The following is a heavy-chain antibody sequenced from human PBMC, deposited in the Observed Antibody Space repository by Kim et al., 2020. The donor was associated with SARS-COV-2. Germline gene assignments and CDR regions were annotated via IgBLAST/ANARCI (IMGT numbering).Heavy chain of an antibody. V-gene: IGHV1-24*01. CDR3: ATHYGMDV. Sequence: DGETIYAQKFQGRVTMTEDTSTDTAYMELSSLRSEDTAVYYCATHYGMDVWGQGTTVTVSS. CDR2: DGET. J-gene: IGHJ6*02.